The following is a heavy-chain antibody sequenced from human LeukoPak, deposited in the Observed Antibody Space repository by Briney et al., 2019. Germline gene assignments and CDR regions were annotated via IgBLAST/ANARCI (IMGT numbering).Heavy chain of an antibody. D-gene: IGHD2-2*03. CDR1: GGSISSSSYY. V-gene: IGHV4-39*01. Sequence: SETLSLTCTVSGGSISSSSYYCGWIREPPGKGLEWMGGIYYIGSTYYNPSLKSRVTISVDTSKDQSSLQLSSVTAADTAVYYCARRSGYCSSTSCPYFDYWGQGTLVTVSS. CDR3: ARRSGYCSSTSCPYFDY. CDR2: IYYIGST. J-gene: IGHJ4*02.